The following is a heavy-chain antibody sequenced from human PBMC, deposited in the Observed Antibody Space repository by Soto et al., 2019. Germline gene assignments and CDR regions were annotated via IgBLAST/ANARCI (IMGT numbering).Heavy chain of an antibody. CDR3: ARGREKITIFGVVTSPYYYYYGMDV. D-gene: IGHD3-3*01. CDR2: MNPNSGNT. V-gene: IGHV1-8*01. J-gene: IGHJ6*02. Sequence: ASVKVSCKASGYTFTSYDINWVRQATGQGLEWMGWMNPNSGNTGYAQKFQGRVTMTRNTSISTAYMELSSLRSEDTAVYYCARGREKITIFGVVTSPYYYYYGMDVWGQGTTVTVSS. CDR1: GYTFTSYD.